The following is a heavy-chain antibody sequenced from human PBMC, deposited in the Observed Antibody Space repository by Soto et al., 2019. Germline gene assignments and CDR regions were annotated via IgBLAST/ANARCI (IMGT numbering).Heavy chain of an antibody. D-gene: IGHD3-22*01. J-gene: IGHJ4*02. CDR1: GGSIGGYY. CDR3: AREMRRDYYGSSGSSFDY. V-gene: IGHV4-59*01. Sequence: SETLSLTCTVSGGSIGGYYWGWIRQPPGKGLEWIGYIYYSGSTKYNPSLRSRVTISVDTSKNQSSLKLSYVTAADTAVYYCAREMRRDYYGSSGSSFDYWGQGTLVTVSS. CDR2: IYYSGST.